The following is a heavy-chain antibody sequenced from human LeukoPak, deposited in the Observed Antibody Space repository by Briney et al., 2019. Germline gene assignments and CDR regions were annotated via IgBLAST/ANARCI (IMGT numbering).Heavy chain of an antibody. CDR1: GVSISSSSYY. J-gene: IGHJ4*02. CDR2: LYYSGST. D-gene: IGHD4-11*01. CDR3: ARRRKIPAHNNYPYYFDS. V-gene: IGHV4-39*01. Sequence: SETLSLTCTVSGVSISSSSYYWGWIRQPPGMELELIGSLYYSGSTYYNPSLKSRVTISVDTSKNQFSLRLSSVTAADTAVYYCARRRKIPAHNNYPYYFDSWGRGTLVTVSS.